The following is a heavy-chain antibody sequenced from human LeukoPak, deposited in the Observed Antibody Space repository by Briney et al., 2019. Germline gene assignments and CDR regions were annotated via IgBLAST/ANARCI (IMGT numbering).Heavy chain of an antibody. D-gene: IGHD3-10*01. CDR1: GYSFTSYW. Sequence: GESLKISCKGSGYSFTSYWIGWVRQMPGKGLEWMGIIYPGDSDTRYSPSFQGQVTISADKSISTAYLQWSSLKASDTAMYYCARPRGPGYYYYDMDVWGQGTTVTVSS. V-gene: IGHV5-51*01. J-gene: IGHJ6*02. CDR3: ARPRGPGYYYYDMDV. CDR2: IYPGDSDT.